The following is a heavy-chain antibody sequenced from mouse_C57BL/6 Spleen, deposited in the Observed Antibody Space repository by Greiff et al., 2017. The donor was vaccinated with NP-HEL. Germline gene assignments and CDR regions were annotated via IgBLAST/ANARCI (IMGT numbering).Heavy chain of an antibody. CDR2: INPYNGGT. J-gene: IGHJ4*01. Sequence: EVQLQESGPVLVKPGASVKMSCKASGYTFTDYYMNWVKQSHGKSLEWIGVINPYNGGTSYNQKFKGKATLTVDKSSSTAYMELNSLTSEDSAVDYCARGYYGSSDYAMDYWGQGTSVTVSS. D-gene: IGHD1-1*01. CDR3: ARGYYGSSDYAMDY. CDR1: GYTFTDYY. V-gene: IGHV1-19*01.